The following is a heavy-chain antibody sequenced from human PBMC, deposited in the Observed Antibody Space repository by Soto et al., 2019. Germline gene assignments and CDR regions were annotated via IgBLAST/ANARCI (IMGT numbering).Heavy chain of an antibody. CDR3: AGFGVGDRDDR. V-gene: IGHV4-30-4*01. CDR1: GSYITSGDYH. J-gene: IGHJ4*02. Sequence: SETLSLTCSVSGSYITSGDYHWTWIRQAPGKGLEWIGYISHSETTFYSPALKNRIIISSDFSMNQFSLRLNSVTAADTAVYFCAGFGVGDRDDRWGQGTLVTVSS. CDR2: ISHSETT. D-gene: IGHD2-8*01.